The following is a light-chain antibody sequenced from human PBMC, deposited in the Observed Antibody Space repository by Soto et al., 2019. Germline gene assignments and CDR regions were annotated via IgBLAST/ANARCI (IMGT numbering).Light chain of an antibody. V-gene: IGKV1-5*03. CDR1: QTINNW. CDR3: QQYNTYPWT. Sequence: DVQMTQSPSTLSASVGDRVTITCRASQTINNWLARYQQRPGKAPTFLIYKTSTLETGVPSRFSGSGSGTEFPLTISSLQPEDFAIYYCQQYNTYPWTFGQGTRVES. J-gene: IGKJ1*01. CDR2: KTS.